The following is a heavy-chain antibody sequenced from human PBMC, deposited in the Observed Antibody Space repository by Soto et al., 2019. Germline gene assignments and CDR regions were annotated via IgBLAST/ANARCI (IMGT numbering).Heavy chain of an antibody. J-gene: IGHJ3*02. Sequence: EVQLVESGGDLVQPGGSLRLSCTASGFIVSDTYMNWVRQAPGKGLEWVSVISNRGDTHYADSVRGRFSLSRDIADNTLHLQMNNLRVEDTAVYYCARESRYCRGGSCSITGDAFDIWGQGTMVTVSS. CDR1: GFIVSDTY. D-gene: IGHD2-15*01. V-gene: IGHV3-66*01. CDR2: ISNRGDT. CDR3: ARESRYCRGGSCSITGDAFDI.